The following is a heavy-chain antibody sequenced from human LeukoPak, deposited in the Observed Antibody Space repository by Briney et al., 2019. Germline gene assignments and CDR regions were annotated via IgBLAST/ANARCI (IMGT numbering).Heavy chain of an antibody. J-gene: IGHJ4*02. CDR2: ISYDGSNK. CDR1: GFTFSSYA. CDR3: ARESAVWGSFDY. V-gene: IGHV3-30-3*01. Sequence: GGSLRLSCAASGFTFSSYAMHWVRQAPGKGLEWVAVISYDGSNKYYADSMKGRFTIPRDNSKNTLYLQMNSLRAEDTAVYYCARESAVWGSFDYWGQGTLVTVSS. D-gene: IGHD3-16*01.